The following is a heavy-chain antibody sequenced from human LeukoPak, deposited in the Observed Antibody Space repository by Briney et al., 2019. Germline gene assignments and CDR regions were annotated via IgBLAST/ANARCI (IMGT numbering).Heavy chain of an antibody. CDR1: GFTFSNAW. Sequence: GGSLRLSCAASGFTFSNAWMSWVRQAPGKGLEWVGRIKSKTDGGTTDYAAPVKGRFTISRDDSNNTLYLQMNSLKTEDTAVYYCTTERIAARPWGNWFDPWGQGTLVTVSS. D-gene: IGHD6-6*01. CDR2: IKSKTDGGTT. J-gene: IGHJ5*02. V-gene: IGHV3-15*01. CDR3: TTERIAARPWGNWFDP.